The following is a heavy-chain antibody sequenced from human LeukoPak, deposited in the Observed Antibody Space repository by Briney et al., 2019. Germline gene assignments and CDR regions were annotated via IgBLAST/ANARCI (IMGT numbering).Heavy chain of an antibody. CDR1: VGSISSHY. V-gene: IGHV4-59*08. D-gene: IGHD3-10*01. J-gene: IGHJ4*02. CDR3: ARHANSGSGYYDY. Sequence: PSETLSLTRTVSVGSISSHYWSWIRQPPGKGLEWIGYLYSGGDTNYSPSLKGRGTILVYTSQNHFSLSLNSVTAADTAVYYCARHANSGSGYYDYWGRGVLVTVPS. CDR2: LYSGGDT.